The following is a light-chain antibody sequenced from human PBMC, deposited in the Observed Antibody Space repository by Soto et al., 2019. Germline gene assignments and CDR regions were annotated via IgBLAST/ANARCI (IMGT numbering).Light chain of an antibody. V-gene: IGKV1-5*03. CDR1: QTISGW. CDR3: QHYNSYSEA. Sequence: DIQMTQSPSTLSGSFGDRVTITCRASQTISGWLAWYQQKPGKAPKLLIYKASTLKSGVPSRFSGSGSGTEFNLTISSLQTDDFATYYCQHYNSYSEAFGQGTKVDIK. J-gene: IGKJ1*01. CDR2: KAS.